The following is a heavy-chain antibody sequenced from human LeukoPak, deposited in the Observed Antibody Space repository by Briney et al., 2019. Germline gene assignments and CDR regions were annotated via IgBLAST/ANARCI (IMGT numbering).Heavy chain of an antibody. CDR3: AKLRELVTYYYYYGLDV. CDR2: ISYDGVNK. J-gene: IGHJ6*02. CDR1: GFTFSNYG. D-gene: IGHD1-1*01. V-gene: IGHV3-30*18. Sequence: PGGSLRLSCAASGFTFSNYGMHWVRQAPGKGLEWVALISYDGVNKYYADSVKGRFTISRDNSKNTLYLRMNSLRVEDTALHYCAKLRELVTYYYYYGLDVWGQGTTVTVPS.